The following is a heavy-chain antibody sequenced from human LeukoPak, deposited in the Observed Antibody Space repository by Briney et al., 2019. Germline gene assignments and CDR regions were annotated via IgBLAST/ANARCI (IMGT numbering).Heavy chain of an antibody. Sequence: ASVKVSCKASGYSFIDYYIHWVRQAPGQGLEWMGWVNPHSGGTKFAQKFQGRVTMTRDTSINTAYMEVSSLRSDDTAVYYCASGHYYDSSGYYYGYFQHWGQGTLVTVSS. CDR1: GYSFIDYY. CDR3: ASGHYYDSSGYYYGYFQH. CDR2: VNPHSGGT. J-gene: IGHJ1*01. V-gene: IGHV1-2*02. D-gene: IGHD3-22*01.